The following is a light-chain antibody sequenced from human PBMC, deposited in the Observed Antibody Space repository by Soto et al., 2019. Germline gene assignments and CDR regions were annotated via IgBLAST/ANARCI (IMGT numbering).Light chain of an antibody. J-gene: IGKJ1*01. V-gene: IGKV3-20*01. CDR3: QQYGSSLRT. CDR1: QSLSSSY. Sequence: EIVLTQSPGTLSLSPGERATLSCRASQSLSSSYLAWYQQEPGQAPRLLIYGASSRATGIPDRFSGSGSGTDFTLTISRLEPEDFAVYYCQQYGSSLRTFGQGTKVDIK. CDR2: GAS.